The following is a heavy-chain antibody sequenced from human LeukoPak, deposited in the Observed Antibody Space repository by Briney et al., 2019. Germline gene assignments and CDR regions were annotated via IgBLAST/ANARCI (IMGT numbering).Heavy chain of an antibody. J-gene: IGHJ4*02. Sequence: GGSLRLSCAASGFTFSSYSMNWVRRAPGKGLEWVSSISSSSSYIYYADSVKGRFTISRDNAKNSLYLRMNSLRAEDTAVYYCARAGGDRAFDYWGQGTLVTVSS. CDR2: ISSSSSYI. CDR3: ARAGGDRAFDY. CDR1: GFTFSSYS. D-gene: IGHD2-21*02. V-gene: IGHV3-21*01.